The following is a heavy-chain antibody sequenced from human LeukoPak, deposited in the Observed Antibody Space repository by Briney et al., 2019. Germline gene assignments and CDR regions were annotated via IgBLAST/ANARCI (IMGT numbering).Heavy chain of an antibody. J-gene: IGHJ6*02. CDR2: ISSSSSYI. D-gene: IGHD3-10*01. CDR1: GFTFSSYS. V-gene: IGHV3-21*01. Sequence: GGSLRLSCAASGFTFSSYSMNWVRQAPGKGLEWVSSISSSSSYIYYADSVKGRFTISRDNAKNSLYLQMNSLRAEDTAVYYCARDQGTMVRGVIRYGMDVWGQGTAVTVSS. CDR3: ARDQGTMVRGVIRYGMDV.